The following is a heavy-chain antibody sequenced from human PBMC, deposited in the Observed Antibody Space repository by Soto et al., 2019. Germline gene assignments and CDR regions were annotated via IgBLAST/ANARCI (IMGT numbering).Heavy chain of an antibody. CDR1: GYTFTSYG. CDR3: ARDREWYCSSGYLPVRYYFGMDV. J-gene: IGHJ6*02. D-gene: IGHD2-15*01. V-gene: IGHV1-18*01. CDR2: ISAYNGNT. Sequence: ASVKVSCKASGYTFTSYGISWVRQAPGQGLEWMGWISAYNGNTNYAQKLQGRVTMTTDTSTSTAYMELRSLRSDDTAVYYCARDREWYCSSGYLPVRYYFGMDVWGQGTTVTVSS.